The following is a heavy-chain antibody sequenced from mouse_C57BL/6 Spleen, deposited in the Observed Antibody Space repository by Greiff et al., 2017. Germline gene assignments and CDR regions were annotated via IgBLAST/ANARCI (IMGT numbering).Heavy chain of an antibody. CDR3: ARAAGTADPSVWFAY. CDR2: IDPNSGGT. V-gene: IGHV1-72*01. CDR1: GYTFTSYW. Sequence: VQLQQPGAELVKPGASVKLSCKASGYTFTSYWMHWVQQRPGRGLEWIGRIDPNSGGTKYNEKFKSKATLTVDKPSSTAYMQLSSLTSEDSAVYYCARAAGTADPSVWFAYWGQGTLVTVSA. D-gene: IGHD4-1*01. J-gene: IGHJ3*01.